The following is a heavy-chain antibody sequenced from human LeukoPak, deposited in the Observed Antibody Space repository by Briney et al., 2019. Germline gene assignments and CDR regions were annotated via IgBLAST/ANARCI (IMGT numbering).Heavy chain of an antibody. J-gene: IGHJ4*02. CDR3: ARELDGAAAGSYDY. CDR2: ISSSGSTI. Sequence: GGSLRLSCAASGFTFSDYYMSWLRQAPGKGLEWVSYISSSGSTIYYADSVKGRFTISRDNAKNSLYLQMNSLRAEDRAVYYCARELDGAAAGSYDYWGQGTLVTVSS. D-gene: IGHD6-13*01. V-gene: IGHV3-11*01. CDR1: GFTFSDYY.